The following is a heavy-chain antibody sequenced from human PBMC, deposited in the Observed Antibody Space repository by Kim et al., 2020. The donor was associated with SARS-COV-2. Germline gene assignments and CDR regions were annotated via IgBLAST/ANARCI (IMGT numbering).Heavy chain of an antibody. CDR3: TRTYYDILTGTHAFDI. J-gene: IGHJ3*02. V-gene: IGHV3-73*01. D-gene: IGHD3-9*01. CDR2: IRSKANSYAT. Sequence: GGSLRLSCAASGFTFSGSAMHWVRQASGKGLEWVGRIRSKANSYATAYAASVKGRFTISRDDSKNMAYLQMNSLKTEDTAVYYCTRTYYDILTGTHAFDIWGQGTMVTVSS. CDR1: GFTFSGSA.